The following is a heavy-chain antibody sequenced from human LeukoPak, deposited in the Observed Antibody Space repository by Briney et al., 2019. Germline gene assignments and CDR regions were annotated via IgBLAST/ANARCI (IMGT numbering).Heavy chain of an antibody. J-gene: IGHJ4*02. CDR1: GYSISSGYY. Sequence: SETLSLTRTVSGYSISSGYYWGWIRQPPGKGLEWIGSIYHSGSTYYNPSLKSRVTISVDTSKNQFSLKLSSVTAADTAVYYCARDVGYSYGSRDYWGQGTLVTVSS. CDR3: ARDVGYSYGSRDY. CDR2: IYHSGST. D-gene: IGHD5-18*01. V-gene: IGHV4-38-2*02.